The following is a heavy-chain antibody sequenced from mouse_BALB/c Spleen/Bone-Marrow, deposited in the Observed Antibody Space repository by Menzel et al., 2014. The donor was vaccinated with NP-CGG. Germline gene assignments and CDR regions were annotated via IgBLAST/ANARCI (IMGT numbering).Heavy chain of an antibody. CDR3: ARDYGNYVRFAY. V-gene: IGHV7-3*02. D-gene: IGHD2-1*01. CDR2: IRNKANGYTK. CDR1: GFTFTDYY. Sequence: EVQRVESGGGLVQPGGSLRLSCATSGFTFTDYYMSWVRQPPGKALEWLGFIRNKANGYTKEYSASVKCRFTISRDNSQSILYLQMNTLRAEDSATYYCARDYGNYVRFAYWGQGTLVTVSA. J-gene: IGHJ3*01.